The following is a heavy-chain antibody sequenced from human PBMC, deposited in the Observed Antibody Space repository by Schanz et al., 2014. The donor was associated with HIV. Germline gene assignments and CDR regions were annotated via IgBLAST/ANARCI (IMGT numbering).Heavy chain of an antibody. J-gene: IGHJ6*02. CDR3: AKDRNHYDSRYLGKGNYYYYYGMDV. D-gene: IGHD3-22*01. CDR1: GITFSSYG. V-gene: IGHV3-30*18. CDR2: ISYDGSRK. Sequence: QVQLVESGGGVVQPGRSLRLSCAASGITFSSYGMHWVRQAPGKALEWVAVISYDGSRKHFAGSVKGRFTISRDNSKNTVYLQMKSLRAEDTATYYCAKDRNHYDSRYLGKGNYYYYYGMDVWGQGTTVTVSS.